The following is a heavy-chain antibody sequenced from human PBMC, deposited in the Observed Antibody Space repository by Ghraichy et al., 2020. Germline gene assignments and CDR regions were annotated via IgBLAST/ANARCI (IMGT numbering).Heavy chain of an antibody. V-gene: IGHV5-51*01. Sequence: GESLNISCKGSGYSFTSYWIGWVRQMPGKGLEWMGIIYPGDSDTTYSPSFQGQVTISADKSISTAYLQWSSLKASDTAMYYCARRGIADLYYYYAGMDVWGQGTTVTVSS. CDR3: ARRGIADLYYYYAGMDV. CDR2: IYPGDSDT. CDR1: GYSFTSYW. J-gene: IGHJ6*02. D-gene: IGHD6-13*01.